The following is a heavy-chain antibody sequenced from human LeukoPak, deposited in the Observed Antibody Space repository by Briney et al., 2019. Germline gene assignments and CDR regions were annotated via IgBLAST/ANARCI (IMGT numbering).Heavy chain of an antibody. CDR1: GFTFTSSA. Sequence: SVKASCKASGFTFTSSAMQWVRQARGQRLEWIGWIVVGSGDTNYAQKFQERVTITRDMSTSTAYMELTSLRSEDTAVYYCAADLNYYDSSGSGDYWGQGTLVTVSS. CDR3: AADLNYYDSSGSGDY. D-gene: IGHD3-22*01. V-gene: IGHV1-58*02. CDR2: IVVGSGDT. J-gene: IGHJ4*02.